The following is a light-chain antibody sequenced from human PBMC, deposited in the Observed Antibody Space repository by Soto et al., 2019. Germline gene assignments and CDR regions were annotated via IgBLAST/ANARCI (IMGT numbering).Light chain of an antibody. V-gene: IGKV1-5*03. J-gene: IGKJ1*01. Sequence: DIQMTQSPSTLSGSVGDRVTITCRASQTISSWLAWYQQKPGKAPKLLIYKASTLKSGVPSRFSGSGSGTEFTLTISGLQPGDSATYYCQQYNSYSGTFGQGTKVDIK. CDR1: QTISSW. CDR2: KAS. CDR3: QQYNSYSGT.